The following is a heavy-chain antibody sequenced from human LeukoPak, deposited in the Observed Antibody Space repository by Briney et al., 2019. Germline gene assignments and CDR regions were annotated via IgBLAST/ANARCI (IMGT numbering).Heavy chain of an antibody. CDR1: GFTFRTYA. CDR3: AKRVGAWIQLWSPHDAFDI. V-gene: IGHV3-23*01. J-gene: IGHJ3*02. CDR2: ISDSGGTT. D-gene: IGHD5-18*01. Sequence: GGSLRLSCVASGFTFRTYAMSWVRQAPGKGLEWVSGISDSGGTTYYADSVKGHFTISRDNPKNTLYLHMSSLRAEDTAVYYCAKRVGAWIQLWSPHDAFDIWGQGTLVTVSS.